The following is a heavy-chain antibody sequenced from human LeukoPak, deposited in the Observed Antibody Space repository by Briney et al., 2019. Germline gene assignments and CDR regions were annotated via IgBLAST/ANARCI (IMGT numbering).Heavy chain of an antibody. D-gene: IGHD4-23*01. J-gene: IGHJ3*02. Sequence: GGSLRLSCAASGFTVSSNYMSWVRQAPGKGLEWVSVIYSGGSTYYADSVKGRFTISRDNSKNTLYLQMNSLRAEDTAVYYCARETGSTGGDYDGDAFDIWGQGTMVTVSS. V-gene: IGHV3-53*01. CDR3: ARETGSTGGDYDGDAFDI. CDR1: GFTVSSNY. CDR2: IYSGGST.